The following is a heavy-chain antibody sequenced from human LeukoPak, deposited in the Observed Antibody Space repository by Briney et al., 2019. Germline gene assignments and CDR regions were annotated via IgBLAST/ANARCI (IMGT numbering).Heavy chain of an antibody. V-gene: IGHV3-23*01. CDR2: GGSGGST. Sequence: RGSLRLSCAASGFIFSSYAMSWVRQAPGKGLEWVSYGGSGGSTYYADSVKGRSTVSRDNSKSTLYLQMNSLTAEDTAVYYCAKMRGQYYHSYYMDAWGKGTTVTVSS. J-gene: IGHJ6*03. CDR3: AKMRGQYYHSYYMDA. CDR1: GFIFSSYA.